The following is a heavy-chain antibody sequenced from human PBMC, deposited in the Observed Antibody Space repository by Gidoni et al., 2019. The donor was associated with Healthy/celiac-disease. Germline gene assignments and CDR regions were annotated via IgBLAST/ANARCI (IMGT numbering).Heavy chain of an antibody. J-gene: IGHJ3*02. CDR2: ISGSGGST. CDR3: AKIYGAVVGGGGAFDI. Sequence: EVQLLESGGGLVQPGGSLRLSCAASGFTFSSYAMSWVRQAPGKGLEWVSAISGSGGSTYYADSVKGRFTISRDNSKNTLYLQMNSLRAEDTAVYYCAKIYGAVVGGGGAFDIWGQGTMVTVSS. CDR1: GFTFSSYA. D-gene: IGHD2-15*01. V-gene: IGHV3-23*01.